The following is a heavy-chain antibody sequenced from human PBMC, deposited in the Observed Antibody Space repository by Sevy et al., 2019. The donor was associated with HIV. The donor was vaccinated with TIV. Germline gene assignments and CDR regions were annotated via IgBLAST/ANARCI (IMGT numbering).Heavy chain of an antibody. Sequence: ASVKVSCKASGGTFSSYAISWVRQAPGQGLEWMGGIIPIFGTANYSQKFQGRVTITADKSTSTAYMELSSLRSEETAVYYCARANEERLSIPILRYFVYWGQGTLVTVSS. CDR2: IIPIFGTA. D-gene: IGHD2-2*02. V-gene: IGHV1-69*06. CDR3: ARANEERLSIPILRYFVY. CDR1: GGTFSSYA. J-gene: IGHJ4*02.